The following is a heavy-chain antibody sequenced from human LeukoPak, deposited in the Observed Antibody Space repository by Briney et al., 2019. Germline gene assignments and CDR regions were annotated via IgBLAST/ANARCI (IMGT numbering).Heavy chain of an antibody. V-gene: IGHV3-23*01. CDR2: TSGSGANT. CDR1: GFTFSSYA. D-gene: IGHD5-24*01. Sequence: GGSLRLSCEASGFTFSSYAMSWVRQAPGKGLEWISVTSGSGANTYYADSVKGRFTISRDNSQNTLYLQMNSLRAEDTAVYYCAKTRDFWGSDAFDIWGQGTMVTVSS. J-gene: IGHJ3*02. CDR3: AKTRDFWGSDAFDI.